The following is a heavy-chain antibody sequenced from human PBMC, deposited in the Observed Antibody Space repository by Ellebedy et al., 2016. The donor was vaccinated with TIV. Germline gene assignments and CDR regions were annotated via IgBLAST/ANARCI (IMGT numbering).Heavy chain of an antibody. CDR3: ARDARFIDHQHNWFDP. CDR1: GFTFSDYY. J-gene: IGHJ5*02. D-gene: IGHD2-2*01. Sequence: GGSLRLSCAASGFTFSDYYMSWIRQAPGKGLEWISDISSSGSTLYYADSVKGRFTISRDNAKNSLYRQMNSLRAEDTAVYYCARDARFIDHQHNWFDPWGQGTLVTVSS. V-gene: IGHV3-11*01. CDR2: ISSSGSTL.